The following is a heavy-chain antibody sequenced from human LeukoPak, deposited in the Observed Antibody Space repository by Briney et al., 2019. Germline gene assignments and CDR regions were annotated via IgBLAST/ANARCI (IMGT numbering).Heavy chain of an antibody. CDR2: ISYDGSNK. D-gene: IGHD3-22*01. Sequence: HPGGSLRLSCAASGFTFSSYAMHWVRQAPGKGLEWVAVISYDGSNKYYADSVKGRFTISRDNSKNTLYLQMNSLRAEDTAVYYCARGGPSITMIVAYWGQGTLVTVCS. CDR3: ARGGPSITMIVAY. J-gene: IGHJ4*02. CDR1: GFTFSSYA. V-gene: IGHV3-30*04.